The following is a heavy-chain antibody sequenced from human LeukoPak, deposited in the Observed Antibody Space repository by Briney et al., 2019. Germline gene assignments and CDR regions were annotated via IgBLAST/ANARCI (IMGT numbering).Heavy chain of an antibody. J-gene: IGHJ4*02. CDR1: GYSFTNYW. V-gene: IGHV5-51*01. CDR2: IYPGDSNT. Sequence: GESLKISCKGSGYSFTNYWIGWVRQMPGNGLEWLGIIYPGDSNTRYSPSFQGQATISADKSISTAYLQWSSLKASDTAIYYCARIPEYSSGWYDFDYWGQGTLVTVSS. CDR3: ARIPEYSSGWYDFDY. D-gene: IGHD6-19*01.